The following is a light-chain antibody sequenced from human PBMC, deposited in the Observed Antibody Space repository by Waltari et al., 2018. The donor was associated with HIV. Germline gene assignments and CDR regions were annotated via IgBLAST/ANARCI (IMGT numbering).Light chain of an antibody. CDR1: SNDIGTYNF. J-gene: IGLJ2*01. V-gene: IGLV2-8*01. Sequence: QSALTQPPSASGSPGQSVAISCTGSSNDIGTYNFVSWYQHHPGKAPKLLIYYVTRRPPRTPDRFYGTTSGYTASLTVSDLQVEDEAYYYCVSYTEKETFLLFGGGTK. CDR2: YVT. CDR3: VSYTEKETFLL.